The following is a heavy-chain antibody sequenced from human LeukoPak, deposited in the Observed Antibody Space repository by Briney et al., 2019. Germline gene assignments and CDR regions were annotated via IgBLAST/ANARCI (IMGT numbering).Heavy chain of an antibody. V-gene: IGHV1-8*01. CDR1: GYTFTSYD. CDR3: ARGTPSGWVGAVY. Sequence: GASVKVSCKASGYTFTSYDINWVRQAAGQGLEWMGWMNPNSGNTGYAQKFQGRVSMTRDTSINTAYMELSSLTSEDTAVYYCARGTPSGWVGAVYWGQGSLVTVSS. CDR2: MNPNSGNT. J-gene: IGHJ4*02. D-gene: IGHD6-19*01.